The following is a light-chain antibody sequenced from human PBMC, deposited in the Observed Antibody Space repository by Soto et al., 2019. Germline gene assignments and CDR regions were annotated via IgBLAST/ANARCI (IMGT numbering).Light chain of an antibody. Sequence: EIVLTQSPGTLSLSPGERATLSCRASQRVDDSHLAWYQLRPGQAPRLLIYGASTRATGIPDRFSGSGSGTDFSLTTSGLKPEDFAVYYCQQDRMSPTNFGQGTRREIK. J-gene: IGKJ5*01. CDR1: QRVDDSH. CDR2: GAS. CDR3: QQDRMSPTN. V-gene: IGKV3-20*01.